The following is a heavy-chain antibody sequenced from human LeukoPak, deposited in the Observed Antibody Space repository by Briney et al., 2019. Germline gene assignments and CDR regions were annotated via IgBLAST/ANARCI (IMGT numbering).Heavy chain of an antibody. D-gene: IGHD3-10*01. J-gene: IGHJ4*02. CDR1: GGSINSHY. CDR3: ASRPADTTWYGVFDY. V-gene: IGHV4-59*11. Sequence: PSETLSLTCSVSGGSINSHYWSWIRQPPGKRLEWLGYIFNTGNTNYNPSLASRVTMSVDTSRAQFFLRLSPVTAADTAIYYCASRPADTTWYGVFDYWSQGTLVTVS. CDR2: IFNTGNT.